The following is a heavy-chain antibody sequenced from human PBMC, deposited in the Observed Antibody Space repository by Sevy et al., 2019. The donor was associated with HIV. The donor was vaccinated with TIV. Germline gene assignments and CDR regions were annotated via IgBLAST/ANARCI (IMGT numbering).Heavy chain of an antibody. CDR3: VRGGISIAAAAAY. D-gene: IGHD6-13*01. Sequence: GGSLRLSCAASGFTFSSYWMSWVRQAPGKGLEWVANIKQDGSENYYVDSVKGRFTISRDNAKNSLYLQMNSLRAEDTAVYCCVRGGISIAAAAAYWGQGTLVTVSS. CDR2: IKQDGSEN. CDR1: GFTFSSYW. V-gene: IGHV3-7*01. J-gene: IGHJ4*02.